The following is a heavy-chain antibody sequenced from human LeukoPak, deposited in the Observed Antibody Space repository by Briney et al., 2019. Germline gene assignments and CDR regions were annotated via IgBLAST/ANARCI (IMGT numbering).Heavy chain of an antibody. CDR3: ARIVAARTFGFDY. V-gene: IGHV4-39*01. CDR2: IYYSGST. D-gene: IGHD5-12*01. CDR1: GGSISSSSYY. J-gene: IGHJ4*02. Sequence: PSETLSLTCTVSGGSISSSSYYWGWIRQPPGKGLEWIGSIYYSGSTYYNPSLKSRVTISVDTSKNQFSLKLSSVTAADTAVYYCARIVAARTFGFDYWGQGTLVTVSS.